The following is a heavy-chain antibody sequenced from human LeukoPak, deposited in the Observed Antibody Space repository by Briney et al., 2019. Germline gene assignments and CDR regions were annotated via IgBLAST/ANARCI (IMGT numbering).Heavy chain of an antibody. Sequence: GGSLRLSCAASGFTFSSYWMSWVRQAPGKGLEWVSVIYSAGSTYYADSVKGRFTISRDNSKNTLYLQMNSLRAEDTAVYYCARDSPSTTFDYWGQGTLVTVSS. CDR2: IYSAGST. CDR3: ARDSPSTTFDY. CDR1: GFTFSSYW. J-gene: IGHJ4*02. V-gene: IGHV3-53*01. D-gene: IGHD1-1*01.